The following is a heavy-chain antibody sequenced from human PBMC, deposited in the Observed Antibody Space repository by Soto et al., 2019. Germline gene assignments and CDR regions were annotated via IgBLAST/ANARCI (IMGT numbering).Heavy chain of an antibody. CDR2: IYYSGST. J-gene: IGHJ4*02. V-gene: IGHV4-31*03. Sequence: SETLSLTCTVSGGSISSGGYYWSWIRQHPGKGLEWIGYIYYSGSTYYNPSLKSRVTISVDTSKNQFSLKLSSVTAADTAVYYCARDRSYYYDSSGYYPTGFYFDYWGQGTLVTVSS. D-gene: IGHD3-22*01. CDR1: GGSISSGGYY. CDR3: ARDRSYYYDSSGYYPTGFYFDY.